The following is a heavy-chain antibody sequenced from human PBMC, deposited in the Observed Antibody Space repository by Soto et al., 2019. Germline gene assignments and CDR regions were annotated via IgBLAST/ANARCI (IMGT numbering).Heavy chain of an antibody. CDR1: GFTFSSYW. D-gene: IGHD3-3*01. V-gene: IGHV3-7*01. Sequence: WGSLRLPCAASGFTFSSYWMTWVRQAPERRMKWVASGNQAGFNIYYADSVRGRFTISRDDANFSLYLQMNCLRVEDTALFYCARVRFRSRYLSPFFDDWGQRILVTVSS. CDR2: GNQAGFNI. CDR3: ARVRFRSRYLSPFFDD. J-gene: IGHJ4*02.